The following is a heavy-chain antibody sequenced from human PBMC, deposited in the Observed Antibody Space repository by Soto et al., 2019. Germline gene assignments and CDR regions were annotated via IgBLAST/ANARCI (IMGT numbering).Heavy chain of an antibody. V-gene: IGHV3-23*01. CDR3: AKVRVDDYEPFDAFDI. CDR2: ISGSGGST. D-gene: IGHD3-22*01. J-gene: IGHJ3*02. Sequence: EVQLLESGGGLVQPGGSLRLSCAASGFTFSSYAMSWVRQAPGKGLEWVSAISGSGGSTYYADSVKGRFTISRDNSKNTLYLQMNSLRAEDTAVYYCAKVRVDDYEPFDAFDIWGQGTMVTVSS. CDR1: GFTFSSYA.